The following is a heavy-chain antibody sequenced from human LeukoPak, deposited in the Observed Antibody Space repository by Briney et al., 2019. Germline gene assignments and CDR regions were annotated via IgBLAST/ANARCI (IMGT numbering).Heavy chain of an antibody. CDR2: ISAYNGNT. V-gene: IGHV1-18*04. D-gene: IGHD6-13*01. CDR3: ARTIAVAGTNWFDP. J-gene: IGHJ5*02. CDR1: GYTFTSYG. Sequence: ASVKGSCKASGYTFTSYGISWVRQAPGQGLEWMGWISAYNGNTNYAQKLQGRVTMTTDTSTSTAYMELRSLRSDDTAVYYCARTIAVAGTNWFDPWGQGTLVTVSS.